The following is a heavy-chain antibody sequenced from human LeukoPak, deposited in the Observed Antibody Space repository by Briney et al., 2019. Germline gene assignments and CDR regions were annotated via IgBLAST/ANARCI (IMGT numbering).Heavy chain of an antibody. J-gene: IGHJ3*02. V-gene: IGHV1-69*05. D-gene: IGHD6-13*01. Sequence: ASVKVSCKASGGTFSSYAISWVRQAPGQGLEWMGGIIPIFGTANYAQKFQGRATITTDESTSTAYMELSSLRSEDTAVYYCARDSSSSWFAAFDIWGQGTMVTVSS. CDR3: ARDSSSSWFAAFDI. CDR2: IIPIFGTA. CDR1: GGTFSSYA.